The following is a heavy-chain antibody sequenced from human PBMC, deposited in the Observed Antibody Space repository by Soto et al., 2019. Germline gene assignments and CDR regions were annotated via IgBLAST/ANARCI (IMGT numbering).Heavy chain of an antibody. J-gene: IGHJ5*02. D-gene: IGHD2-21*02. CDR1: GFTFSSYA. V-gene: IGHV3-23*01. CDR2: ISGSGGST. CDR3: AKDIAYCGGDCSPTQFDP. Sequence: GGSLRLSCAASGFTFSSYAMSWVRQAPGKGLEWVSAISGSGGSTYYADSVKGRFTISRDNSKNTLYLQMNSLRAEDTAVYYCAKDIAYCGGDCSPTQFDPWGQGTLVTVSS.